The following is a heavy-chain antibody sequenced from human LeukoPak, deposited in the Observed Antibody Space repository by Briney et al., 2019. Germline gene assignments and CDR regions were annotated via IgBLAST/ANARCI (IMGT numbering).Heavy chain of an antibody. CDR1: GGSISSYY. V-gene: IGHV4-59*12. CDR2: IYYSGST. D-gene: IGHD5-18*01. J-gene: IGHJ3*02. Sequence: SETLSLTCTVSGGSISSYYWSWIRQPPGKGLEWIGYIYYSGSTNYNPSLKSRVTISVDTSKNQFSLKLSSVTAADTAVYYCARRAVDTAMVNDAFDIWGQGTMVTVSS. CDR3: ARRAVDTAMVNDAFDI.